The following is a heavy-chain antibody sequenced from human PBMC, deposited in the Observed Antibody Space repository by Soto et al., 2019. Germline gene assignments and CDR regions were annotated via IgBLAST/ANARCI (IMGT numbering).Heavy chain of an antibody. Sequence: GGSLRLSCVASGFTFNSYAMNWVRQAPGKRPEWVSGIDSRGSDTYYADSVRGRFTISRDNSRDTLFLQMDSLRAEDAAVYYCAREKVPKSGNYIPEAFDIWGQGTMVTVSS. CDR1: GFTFNSYA. CDR2: IDSRGSDT. J-gene: IGHJ3*02. CDR3: AREKVPKSGNYIPEAFDI. V-gene: IGHV3-23*03. D-gene: IGHD1-26*01.